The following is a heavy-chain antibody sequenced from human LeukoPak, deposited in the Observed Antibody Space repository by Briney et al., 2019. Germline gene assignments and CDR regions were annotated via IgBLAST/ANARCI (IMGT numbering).Heavy chain of an antibody. CDR3: ARARYSGNPYYFDY. J-gene: IGHJ4*02. CDR2: IYYSGST. D-gene: IGHD4-23*01. V-gene: IGHV4-31*03. CDR1: GGSISSGGYY. Sequence: SQTLSLTCTVSGGSISSGGYYWSWIRQHPGKGLEWIGYIYYSGSTSYNPSLKSRVTISVDTSKNQFSLKLSSVTAADTAVYYCARARYSGNPYYFDYWGQGSLVTVSS.